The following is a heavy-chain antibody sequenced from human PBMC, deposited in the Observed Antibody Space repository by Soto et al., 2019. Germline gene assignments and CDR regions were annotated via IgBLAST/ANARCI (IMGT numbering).Heavy chain of an antibody. Sequence: EVQLVESGGGLVKPGGSLRLSCAASGFTFCSYSMNWVRQAPGKGLEWVSSISSSSSYIYYADSVKGRFTISRDNAKNSLYLQMNSLRAEDTAVYYCSRDSFVGATAFDYWGQGTLVTVSS. D-gene: IGHD1-26*01. V-gene: IGHV3-21*01. CDR1: GFTFCSYS. CDR2: ISSSSSYI. J-gene: IGHJ4*02. CDR3: SRDSFVGATAFDY.